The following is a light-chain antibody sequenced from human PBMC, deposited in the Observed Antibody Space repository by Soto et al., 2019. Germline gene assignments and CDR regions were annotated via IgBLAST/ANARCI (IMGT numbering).Light chain of an antibody. CDR1: QSFRGL. J-gene: IGKJ5*01. CDR3: QQRHMWPIT. Sequence: MLTQSPGTLSLSPGERATLSCRASQSFRGLLAWYQQKPGQAPRLLIYDAYNRATGIPPRFSGSGSGTDFTLTISSLEPEDSAVYYCQQRHMWPITFGQGTRLEIK. V-gene: IGKV3-11*01. CDR2: DAY.